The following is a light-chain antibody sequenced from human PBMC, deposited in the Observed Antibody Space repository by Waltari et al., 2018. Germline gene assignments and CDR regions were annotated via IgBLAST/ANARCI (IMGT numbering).Light chain of an antibody. CDR2: RVS. J-gene: IGKJ1*01. CDR3: MQGTHWPWT. CDR1: QSLVHSDGNTY. V-gene: IGKV2-30*02. Sequence: DVVMTQSPLSLPVTLGQPASISCRSSQSLVHSDGNTYLNWFQQRPGQSPRRRFYRVSNRDSGVPDRCIGSGSGTDFTLKISRVEAEDVGVYYCMQGTHWPWTFGQGTKVEIK.